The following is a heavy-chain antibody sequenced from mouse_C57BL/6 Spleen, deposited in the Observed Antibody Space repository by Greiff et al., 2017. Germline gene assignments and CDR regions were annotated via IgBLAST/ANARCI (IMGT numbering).Heavy chain of an antibody. CDR3: ARRGLFITTVVEGAWFAY. Sequence: EVMLVESGGGLVKPGGSLKLSCAASGFTFSDYGMHWVRQAPEQGLEWVAYISSGSSTIYYADTVQGRFTISRDNAKNTLFLQMTSLRSEDTAMYYCARRGLFITTVVEGAWFAYWGQGTLVTVSA. D-gene: IGHD1-1*01. V-gene: IGHV5-17*01. CDR1: GFTFSDYG. J-gene: IGHJ3*01. CDR2: ISSGSSTI.